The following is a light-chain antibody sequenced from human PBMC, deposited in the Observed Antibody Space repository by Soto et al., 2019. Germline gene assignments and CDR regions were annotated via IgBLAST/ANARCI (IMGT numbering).Light chain of an antibody. J-gene: IGKJ1*01. CDR1: QSVSSSY. Sequence: EILMTQSPATRSVSPGERPALSSRASQSVSSSYLAWYQQKPGQAPRLLIYGASSRATGIPDRFSGSGSGTDFTLTISRLEPEDFAVYYCQQYGSSPPWTFGQGTKVDIK. CDR2: GAS. V-gene: IGKV3-20*01. CDR3: QQYGSSPPWT.